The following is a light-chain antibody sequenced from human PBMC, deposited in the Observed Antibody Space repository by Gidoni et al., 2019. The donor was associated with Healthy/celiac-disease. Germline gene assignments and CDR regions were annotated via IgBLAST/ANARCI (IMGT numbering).Light chain of an antibody. J-gene: IGKJ5*01. V-gene: IGKV1-39*01. Sequence: IQMTQSPSSLSASVGDRVTITCRASQSISSYLNWYQQKPGKAPKLLIYAASSLQSGVPSRFSGSGSGTDCTLTISSLQPEDFATYYCQQSYSTPITFGQGTRLEIK. CDR2: AAS. CDR1: QSISSY. CDR3: QQSYSTPIT.